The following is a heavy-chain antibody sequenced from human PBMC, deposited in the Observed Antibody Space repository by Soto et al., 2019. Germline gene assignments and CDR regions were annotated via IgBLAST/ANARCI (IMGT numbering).Heavy chain of an antibody. Sequence: VQLVDSGGGMVKPGGSLTLSCAASGFTFSNAWMSWVRQAPGKGLEWVSRIKSKTDGETTDYAAPVKGRFTISRDDSKNTMYLQMNSLQIEDTAVYYCTLHIVVVTSVHNYFNHWGQGTLVTVSS. CDR2: IKSKTDGETT. D-gene: IGHD2-21*02. CDR1: GFTFSNAW. CDR3: TLHIVVVTSVHNYFNH. V-gene: IGHV3-15*01. J-gene: IGHJ4*02.